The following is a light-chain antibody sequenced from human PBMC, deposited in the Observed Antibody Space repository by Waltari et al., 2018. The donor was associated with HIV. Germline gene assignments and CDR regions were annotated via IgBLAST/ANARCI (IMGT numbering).Light chain of an antibody. J-gene: IGKJ5*01. CDR2: EVS. CDR1: QSLLLSDGKTY. CDR3: MHSLQVPSIT. V-gene: IGKV2D-29*01. Sequence: IVMTQSPLSLSVTPGQPASISCKSSQSLLLSDGKTYLYWYFQKPGHPPKIMIYEVSKRFAGVPERFSGSGSGTDFSLTISRVETEDVGIYYCMHSLQVPSITFGQGTRLEIK.